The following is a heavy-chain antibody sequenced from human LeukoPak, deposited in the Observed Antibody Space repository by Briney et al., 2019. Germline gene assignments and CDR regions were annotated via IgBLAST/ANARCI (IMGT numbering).Heavy chain of an antibody. D-gene: IGHD3-22*01. CDR3: ARGEDYYDSSGHDAFDI. J-gene: IGHJ3*02. V-gene: IGHV1-69*04. Sequence: GASVKVSCKASGGTFSSYAISWVRQAPGQGLEWMGRIIPILGIANYAQKFQGRVTITADKSTSTAYMELSSLRSEDTAVYYCARGEDYYDSSGHDAFDIWGQGTMVTVSS. CDR2: IIPILGIA. CDR1: GGTFSSYA.